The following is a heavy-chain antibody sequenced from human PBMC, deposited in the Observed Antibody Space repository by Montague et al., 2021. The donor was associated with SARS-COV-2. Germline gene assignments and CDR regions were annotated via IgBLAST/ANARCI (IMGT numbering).Heavy chain of an antibody. CDR2: IDWDEDK. CDR3: ARTYYDILPNLYYFDY. CDR1: GFSLSTSGMC. V-gene: IGHV2-70*01. Sequence: PALVKPTQTLTLTCTFSGFSLSTSGMCVSWIRQPPGKALEWLALIDWDEDKYYSTSLKTRLTISKDTSKNQVVLTMTSMDPVDTATYYCARTYYDILPNLYYFDYWGQGTLVTVSS. J-gene: IGHJ4*02. D-gene: IGHD3-9*01.